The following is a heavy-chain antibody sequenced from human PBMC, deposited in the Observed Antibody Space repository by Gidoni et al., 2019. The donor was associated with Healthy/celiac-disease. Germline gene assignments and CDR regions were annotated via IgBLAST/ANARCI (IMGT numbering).Heavy chain of an antibody. V-gene: IGHV3-15*01. D-gene: IGHD5-18*01. J-gene: IGHJ4*02. Sequence: EVQLVESGGGLVKPGGSLRLSCAASGFTFSNAWMSWVRQAPGKGLEWVGRIKSKTEGGTTDYAAPVKGRFTISRDDSKNTLYLQMNSLKTEDTAVYYCTTEEWWDTAMVTDDYWGQGTLVTVSS. CDR2: IKSKTEGGTT. CDR3: TTEEWWDTAMVTDDY. CDR1: GFTFSNAW.